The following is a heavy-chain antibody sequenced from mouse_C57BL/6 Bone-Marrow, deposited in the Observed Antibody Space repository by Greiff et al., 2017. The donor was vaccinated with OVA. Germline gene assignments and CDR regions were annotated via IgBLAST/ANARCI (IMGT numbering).Heavy chain of an antibody. D-gene: IGHD2-2*01. V-gene: IGHV14-4*01. Sequence: VQLQQSGAELVRPGASAKSSCTASGFNIKDDYMHWVKQRPEQGLEWIGWIDTENGDTEYASKFQGKATITADTSANTDYLHLSSLTSEDTAVYYCTSIYYGSWFAYWGEGTLVNVYA. CDR1: GFNIKDDY. CDR2: IDTENGDT. CDR3: TSIYYGSWFAY. J-gene: IGHJ3*01.